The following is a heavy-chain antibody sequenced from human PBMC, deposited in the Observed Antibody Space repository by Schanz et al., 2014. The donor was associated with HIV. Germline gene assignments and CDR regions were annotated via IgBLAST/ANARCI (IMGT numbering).Heavy chain of an antibody. V-gene: IGHV3-9*01. CDR2: ISWNSVSI. D-gene: IGHD4-4*01. CDR3: AKDIQDYSNSFDL. Sequence: EVQLVESGGALVQPGRSLRLSCAASGFTFDDYAMHWVRQAPGKGLEWVSGISWNSVSIGYADSVKGRFTISRDNAKNSLYMQMNSLRPEDTALYYCAKDIQDYSNSFDLWGQGTLVTVSA. J-gene: IGHJ4*02. CDR1: GFTFDDYA.